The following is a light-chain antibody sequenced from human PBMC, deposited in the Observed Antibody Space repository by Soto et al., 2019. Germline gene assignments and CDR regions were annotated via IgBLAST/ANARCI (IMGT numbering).Light chain of an antibody. V-gene: IGLV2-14*01. J-gene: IGLJ2*01. CDR3: SSYTSSSTLGV. CDR2: DVS. CDR1: SSDVGGYNY. Sequence: QSVLTQPASVSGSPGQSITISCTGTSSDVGGYNYVSWYQQHPGKAPKLMIYDVSNRPSGVSNRFSGSKSGNTASLTISGLQAEDEADCYCSSYTSSSTLGVFGGGTKLTVL.